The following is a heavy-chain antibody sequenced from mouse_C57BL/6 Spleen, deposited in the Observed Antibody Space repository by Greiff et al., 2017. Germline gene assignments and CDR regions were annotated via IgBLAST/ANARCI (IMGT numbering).Heavy chain of an antibody. V-gene: IGHV5-17*01. CDR2: ISSGSSTI. D-gene: IGHD1-1*01. CDR3: ARAQITTVVAMDAMDY. J-gene: IGHJ4*01. CDR1: GFTFSDYG. Sequence: EVKLQESGGGLVKPGGSLKLSCAASGFTFSDYGMHWVRQAPGKGLEWVAYISSGSSTIYYADTVKGRFTISRDNAKNTLFLQMTSLRSEDTAMYYCARAQITTVVAMDAMDYWGQGTSVTVSS.